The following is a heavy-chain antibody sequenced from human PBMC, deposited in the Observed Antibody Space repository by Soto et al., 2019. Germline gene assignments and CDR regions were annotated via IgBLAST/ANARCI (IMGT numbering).Heavy chain of an antibody. J-gene: IGHJ5*02. CDR2: ISGSGGST. D-gene: IGHD2-21*02. CDR1: GFSFNRYG. V-gene: IGHV3-23*01. Sequence: EVQLLESGGGLVQPGGSLRLSCAASGFSFNRYGMSWVRQAPGKGLEWVSSISGSGGSTYYTDSVRGRFTISRDNSKNTLYLQINSLRVEDTAVYYCAKRDYGDAAGGLLHHWGQGTLVTVSS. CDR3: AKRDYGDAAGGLLHH.